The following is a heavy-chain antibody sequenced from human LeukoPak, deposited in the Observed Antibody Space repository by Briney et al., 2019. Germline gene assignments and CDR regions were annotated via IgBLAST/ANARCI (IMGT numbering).Heavy chain of an antibody. J-gene: IGHJ4*02. CDR3: ARAYGELDY. CDR1: GGSISSGSYY. D-gene: IGHD3-16*01. Sequence: SQTLSLTCTVSGGSISSGSYYWSWIRQPAGKGLEWIGRIYTSGSTNYNPSLKSRVTISVDTSKNQFSLKLSSVTAADTAVYYCARAYGELDYWGQGTLVTVSS. V-gene: IGHV4-61*02. CDR2: IYTSGST.